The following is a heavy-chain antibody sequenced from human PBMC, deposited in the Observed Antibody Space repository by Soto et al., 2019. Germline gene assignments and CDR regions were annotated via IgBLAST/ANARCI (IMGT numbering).Heavy chain of an antibody. CDR2: IIPIFGTA. J-gene: IGHJ6*02. Sequence: QVQLVQSGAEVKKPGSSVKVSCKASGGTFSSYAISWVRQAAGQGLEWMGGIIPIFGTANYAQKFQGRVTITADDSTSRAYMELSILRSEDTAVYCCAIDRWYYGSGSYYDYYYYGMDVWGQVPTVTVSS. CDR3: AIDRWYYGSGSYYDYYYYGMDV. D-gene: IGHD3-10*01. V-gene: IGHV1-69*01. CDR1: GGTFSSYA.